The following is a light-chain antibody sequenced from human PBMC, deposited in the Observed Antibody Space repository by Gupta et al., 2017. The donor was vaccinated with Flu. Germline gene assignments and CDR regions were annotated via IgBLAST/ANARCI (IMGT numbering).Light chain of an antibody. J-gene: IGLJ2*01. CDR3: QVCDSSSDHLVL. Sequence: GNNIGSKSVHWYQQKPGQAPDLVFYDNSDGPSGIPERFSGSNSGNTATLTISRVEAGDEADYYCQVCDSSSDHLVLFGGGTKLTVL. CDR1: NIGSKS. CDR2: DNS. V-gene: IGLV3-21*02.